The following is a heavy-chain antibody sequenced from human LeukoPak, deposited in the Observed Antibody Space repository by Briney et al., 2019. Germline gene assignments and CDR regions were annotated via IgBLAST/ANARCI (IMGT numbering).Heavy chain of an antibody. CDR3: ARDIQLST. V-gene: IGHV3-23*01. J-gene: IGHJ3*01. D-gene: IGHD5-24*01. CDR1: GFTFSSYA. Sequence: PGGSLRLSCAASGFTFSSYAMSWVRQAPGKGLEWVSAISGSGGSTYYADSVKGWFTISRDNSRNTLYLQMNSLRADDTAVYYCARDIQLSTWGLGTMVTVSS. CDR2: ISGSGGST.